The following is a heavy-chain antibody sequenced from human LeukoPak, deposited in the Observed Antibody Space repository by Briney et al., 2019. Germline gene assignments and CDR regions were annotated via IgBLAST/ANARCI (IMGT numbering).Heavy chain of an antibody. Sequence: SETLSLTCTVSGYSISSGYYWGWIRQPPGKGLEWIGSIYHSGRTFYNPSLKSRVTISVDTSKNQFSLKLSSVTAADTAVCYCARHIVEATPYYFDYWGQGTLVTVSS. V-gene: IGHV4-38-2*02. J-gene: IGHJ4*02. D-gene: IGHD1-26*01. CDR2: IYHSGRT. CDR3: ARHIVEATPYYFDY. CDR1: GYSISSGYY.